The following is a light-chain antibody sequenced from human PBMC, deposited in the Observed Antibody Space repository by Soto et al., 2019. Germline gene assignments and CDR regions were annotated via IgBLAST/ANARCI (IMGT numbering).Light chain of an antibody. CDR1: SSDVGGYNY. CDR2: EVS. V-gene: IGLV2-8*01. Sequence: QSALTQPPSASGSPGQSVTISCTGTSSDVGGYNYVSWYQQHPGKAPKLMIYEVSKRPSGVPDRFSGSKSGNTASLTVSGLQGEDEADYYCSSYAGSNKVFGGGTKVTVL. J-gene: IGLJ2*01. CDR3: SSYAGSNKV.